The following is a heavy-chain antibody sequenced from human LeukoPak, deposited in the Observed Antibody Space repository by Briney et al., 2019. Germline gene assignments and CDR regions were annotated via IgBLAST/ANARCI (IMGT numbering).Heavy chain of an antibody. J-gene: IGHJ4*02. Sequence: PGGSLRLSCAASGFTFSSYWMSWVRQAPGKGLEWVANIKQDGSEKYYVDSVKGRFTISRDNAKNSLYLQMNSLRAEDTAVYYCARKYGSGSWWYFDYWGQGTLVTVSS. V-gene: IGHV3-7*01. CDR3: ARKYGSGSWWYFDY. CDR1: GFTFSSYW. CDR2: IKQDGSEK. D-gene: IGHD3-10*01.